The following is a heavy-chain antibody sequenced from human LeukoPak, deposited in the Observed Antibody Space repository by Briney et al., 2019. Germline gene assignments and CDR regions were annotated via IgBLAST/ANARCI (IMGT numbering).Heavy chain of an antibody. V-gene: IGHV1-46*03. D-gene: IGHD6-13*01. CDR3: ARDGYSSSFYYYYYGMDV. CDR2: INPSGGST. Sequence: ASVKVSCKASGYTFTSYYMHWVRQAPGQGLEWMGIINPSGGSTSYAQKFQGRVTMTGDTSTSTVHMELSSLRSEDTAVYYCARDGYSSSFYYYYYGMDVWGQGTTVTVSS. CDR1: GYTFTSYY. J-gene: IGHJ6*02.